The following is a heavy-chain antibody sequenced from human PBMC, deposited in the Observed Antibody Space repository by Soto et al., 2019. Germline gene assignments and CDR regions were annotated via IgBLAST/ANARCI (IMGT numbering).Heavy chain of an antibody. J-gene: IGHJ6*02. D-gene: IGHD2-2*01. Sequence: PGESLKISCKGSGYSFTSYWISWVRQMPGKGLEWMGRIDPSDSYTNYSPSFQGHVTISADKSISTAYLQWSSLKASDTAMYYCAAPKQLSMGYYYGMDVWGLGTTVTVSS. V-gene: IGHV5-10-1*01. CDR1: GYSFTSYW. CDR3: AAPKQLSMGYYYGMDV. CDR2: IDPSDSYT.